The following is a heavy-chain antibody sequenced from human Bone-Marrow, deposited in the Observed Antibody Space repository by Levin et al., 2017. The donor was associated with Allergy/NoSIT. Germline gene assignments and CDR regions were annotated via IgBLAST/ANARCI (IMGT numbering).Heavy chain of an antibody. CDR3: ARDKNTGYIDY. D-gene: IGHD5-12*01. CDR2: IWFDGSNE. V-gene: IGHV3-33*01. Sequence: GGSLRLSCAASGFTFSRSGMHWVRQAPGKGLEWVAIIWFDGSNEYYADSVKGRFTISRDNSKNTLSLQMSSLRVDDTAVYYCARDKNTGYIDYWGQGTLVTVSS. J-gene: IGHJ4*02. CDR1: GFTFSRSG.